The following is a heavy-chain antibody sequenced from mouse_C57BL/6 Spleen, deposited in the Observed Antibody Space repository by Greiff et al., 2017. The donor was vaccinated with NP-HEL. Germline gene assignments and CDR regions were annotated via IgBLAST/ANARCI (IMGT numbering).Heavy chain of an antibody. CDR3: ARTYYGYDYFDY. D-gene: IGHD2-9*01. Sequence: EVKVEESGGGLVKPGGSLKLSCAASGFTFSDYGMHWVRQAPEKGLEWVAYISSGSSTIYYADTVKGRFTISRDNAKNTLFLQMTSLRSEDTAMYYCARTYYGYDYFDYWGQGTTLTVSS. J-gene: IGHJ2*01. CDR2: ISSGSSTI. V-gene: IGHV5-17*01. CDR1: GFTFSDYG.